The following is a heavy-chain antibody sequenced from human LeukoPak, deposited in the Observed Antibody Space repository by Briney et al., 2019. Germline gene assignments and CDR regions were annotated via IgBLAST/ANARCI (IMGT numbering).Heavy chain of an antibody. D-gene: IGHD6-19*01. CDR1: GFTFSTHW. CDR3: VGGSGWIFDY. J-gene: IGHJ4*02. CDR2: INPDGSDK. Sequence: GGSLRLSCATSGFTFSTHWMIWVRQAPGKGLEWVANINPDGSDKQYLDSVKGRFTISRDSARNSVYLQMNSLRAEDPAVYYCVGGSGWIFDYWGQGTLVTVSS. V-gene: IGHV3-7*01.